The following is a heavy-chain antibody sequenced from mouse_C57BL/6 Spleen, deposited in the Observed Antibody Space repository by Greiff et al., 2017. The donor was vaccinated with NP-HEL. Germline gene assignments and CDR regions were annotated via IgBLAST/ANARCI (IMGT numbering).Heavy chain of an antibody. J-gene: IGHJ4*01. CDR2: IYPGDGDT. CDR3: ASLGYALED. Sequence: QVQLQQSGAELVKPGASVKISCKASGYTFSSYCMNWVKQRPGQGLEWIGQIYPGDGDTNYNEKFKGKATLTADTSSSTAYMQLSSLTSEYSAVYFYASLGYALEDWGKGTSVTVSS. CDR1: GYTFSSYC. V-gene: IGHV1-80*01. D-gene: IGHD3-3*01.